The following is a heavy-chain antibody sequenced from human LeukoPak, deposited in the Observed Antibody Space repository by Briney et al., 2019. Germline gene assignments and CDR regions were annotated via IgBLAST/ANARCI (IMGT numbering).Heavy chain of an antibody. Sequence: ASVKVSCKASGYTFTSYDINWVRQATGQGLEWMGWMNPNSGNTGYAQKFRGRVTMTRNTSISTAYMELSSLRSEDTAVYYCARAGAAADWFDPWGQGTLVTVSS. D-gene: IGHD6-13*01. J-gene: IGHJ5*02. V-gene: IGHV1-8*01. CDR2: MNPNSGNT. CDR1: GYTFTSYD. CDR3: ARAGAAADWFDP.